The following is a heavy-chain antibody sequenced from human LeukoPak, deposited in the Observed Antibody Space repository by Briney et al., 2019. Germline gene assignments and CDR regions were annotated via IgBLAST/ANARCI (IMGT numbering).Heavy chain of an antibody. Sequence: GGSLRLSCGASGFTFSTYGMHWVRQAPGKGLEWVAFIRSDGTDKYYVDSVKGRFTISRDNSKNTLYPQMNSLGPEDTALYYCAKDGDTGGYSYFDYWGQGTLVTVSS. V-gene: IGHV3-30*02. D-gene: IGHD3-22*01. CDR2: IRSDGTDK. CDR3: AKDGDTGGYSYFDY. J-gene: IGHJ4*02. CDR1: GFTFSTYG.